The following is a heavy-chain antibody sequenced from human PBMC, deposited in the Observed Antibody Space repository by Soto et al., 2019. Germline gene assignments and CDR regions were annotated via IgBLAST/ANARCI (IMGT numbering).Heavy chain of an antibody. D-gene: IGHD1-26*01. CDR2: IDPSDSYT. CDR3: AIQLRSGELNAFDI. Sequence: GESLKISCKGSGYSFTSYWISWVRQMPGKGLEWMGRIDPSDSYTNYSPSFQGHVTISADKSISTAYLQWSSLKASDTAMYYCAIQLRSGELNAFDISGQGTMVTVSS. V-gene: IGHV5-10-1*01. CDR1: GYSFTSYW. J-gene: IGHJ3*02.